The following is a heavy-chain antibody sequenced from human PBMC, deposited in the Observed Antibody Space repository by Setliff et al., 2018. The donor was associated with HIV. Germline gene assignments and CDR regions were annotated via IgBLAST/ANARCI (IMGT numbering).Heavy chain of an antibody. CDR3: ARGRDGYKPEPFDS. V-gene: IGHV1-8*02. CDR2: MSPKSGNT. Sequence: ASVKVSCKASGDTFRSRAFNWVRQATGQGLQWMGWMSPKSGNTGYARKFQGRVSMTRNTSISTAYMELSSLISEDTAVYYCARGRDGYKPEPFDSWGQGTLVTVPS. CDR1: GDTFRSRA. D-gene: IGHD5-12*01. J-gene: IGHJ4*02.